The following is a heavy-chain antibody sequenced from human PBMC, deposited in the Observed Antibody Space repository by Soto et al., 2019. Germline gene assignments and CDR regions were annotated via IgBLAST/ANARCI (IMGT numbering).Heavy chain of an antibody. CDR3: TLSPTPDYYYYGMDV. Sequence: GGSLRLSCAASGFTFRNAWMNWVRQAPGKGLEWVGRIKSKTDGGTTDYAAPVKGRFTISRDDSKNTLYLQMNSLKTEDTAVYYCTLSPTPDYYYYGMDVWGQGTTVTVSS. CDR2: IKSKTDGGTT. CDR1: GFTFRNAW. J-gene: IGHJ6*02. V-gene: IGHV3-15*07.